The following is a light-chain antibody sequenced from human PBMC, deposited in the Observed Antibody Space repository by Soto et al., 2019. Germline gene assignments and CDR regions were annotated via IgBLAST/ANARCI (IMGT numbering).Light chain of an antibody. CDR2: KAS. CDR1: QSISSW. V-gene: IGKV1-5*03. Sequence: DIQMTQSPSTLSASVGDRVTITCLASQSISSWLAWYQQKPGKAPKLLIYKASSLESGVPSRFSGSGSGTEFTLTISSLQPDDFATYYCQQYHTWWTVGQGTKVEI. J-gene: IGKJ1*01. CDR3: QQYHTWWT.